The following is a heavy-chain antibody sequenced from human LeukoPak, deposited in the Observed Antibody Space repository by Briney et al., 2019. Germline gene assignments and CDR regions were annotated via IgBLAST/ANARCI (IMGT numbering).Heavy chain of an antibody. D-gene: IGHD2-2*01. CDR3: ARGGRVVPAARRGAFDI. Sequence: SETLSLTCTVSGGSISSNYWSWIRQPPGKGLEWIAYIYYSGSTNYNPSLKSRVTISVDTSKNQFSLKLSSVTAADTAVYYCARGGRVVPAARRGAFDIWGQGTMVTVSS. CDR2: IYYSGST. CDR1: GGSISSNY. J-gene: IGHJ3*02. V-gene: IGHV4-59*01.